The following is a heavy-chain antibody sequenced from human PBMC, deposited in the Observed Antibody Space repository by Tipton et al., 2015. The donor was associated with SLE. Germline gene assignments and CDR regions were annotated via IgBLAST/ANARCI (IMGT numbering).Heavy chain of an antibody. Sequence: TLSLTCTVSGGSIRNDNYYWGWIRQSPGKGLEWIGSMHYSGGTYSGSTYYNPSLESRVTMSVDTSKNQFSLKLRSVTAADTSVYYCAKIMRGPSFYYYYMDVWGKGTTVTVSS. D-gene: IGHD3-10*01. J-gene: IGHJ6*03. CDR2: MHYSGGTYSGST. CDR3: AKIMRGPSFYYYYMDV. V-gene: IGHV4-39*01. CDR1: GGSIRNDNYY.